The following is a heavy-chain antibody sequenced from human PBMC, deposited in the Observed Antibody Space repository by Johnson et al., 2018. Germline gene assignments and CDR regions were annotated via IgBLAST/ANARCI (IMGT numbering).Heavy chain of an antibody. V-gene: IGHV3-21*01. CDR3: AKDDAKGLGDAFDF. J-gene: IGHJ3*01. CDR2: LSMSSLYI. CDR1: GFSFSTYS. D-gene: IGHD3-16*01. Sequence: VQLVESGGGLVKPGGSLRLSCAASGFSFSTYSLNWVRQAPGKGLEWVSSLSMSSLYIYYADSVKGRFTISRDNAKHSLYLEMNNLRAEDTAVYYCAKDDAKGLGDAFDFWGRGTMVTVSS.